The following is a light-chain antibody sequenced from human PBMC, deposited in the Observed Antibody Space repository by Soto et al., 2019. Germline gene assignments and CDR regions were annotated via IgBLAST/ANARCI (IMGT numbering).Light chain of an antibody. CDR1: QRISSS. V-gene: IGKV3-15*01. CDR2: GAS. J-gene: IGKJ2*01. Sequence: EIVMTQSPATLSVSPGERATLSCRASQRISSSLAWYQLKPGQAPRLLIYGASTRATGIPARFSGSGSGTEFTLSICSLQSEDFAVYYCQQYNDWRYTFGQGTKLEIK. CDR3: QQYNDWRYT.